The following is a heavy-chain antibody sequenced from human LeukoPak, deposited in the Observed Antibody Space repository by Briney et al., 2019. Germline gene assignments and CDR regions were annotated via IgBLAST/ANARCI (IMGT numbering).Heavy chain of an antibody. D-gene: IGHD6-13*01. Sequence: GASVKVSCKASGYTFTGYYMHWVRQAPGQGLEWMGWMNPNSGNTGYAQKFQGRVTMTRNTSISTAYMELSSLRSEDTAVYYCARVLGEQQLADAFDIWGQGTMVTVSS. V-gene: IGHV1-8*02. J-gene: IGHJ3*02. CDR2: MNPNSGNT. CDR1: GYTFTGYY. CDR3: ARVLGEQQLADAFDI.